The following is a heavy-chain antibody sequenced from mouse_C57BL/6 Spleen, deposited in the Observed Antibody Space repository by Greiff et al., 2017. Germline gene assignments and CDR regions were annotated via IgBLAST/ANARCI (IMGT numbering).Heavy chain of an antibody. V-gene: IGHV7-3*01. J-gene: IGHJ2*01. CDR1: GFTFTDYY. CDR3: ARYNRQLRLLDY. Sequence: EVKLMESGGGLVQPGGSLSLSCAASGFTFTDYYMSWVRQPPGKALEWLGFIRNKANGYTTAYSASVKGRFTISRDNSQSILYLQMNALRAEDSATYYCARYNRQLRLLDYWGQGTTLTVSS. D-gene: IGHD3-2*02. CDR2: IRNKANGYTT.